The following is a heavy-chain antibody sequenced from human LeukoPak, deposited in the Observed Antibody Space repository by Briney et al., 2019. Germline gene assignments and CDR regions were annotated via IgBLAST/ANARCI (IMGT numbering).Heavy chain of an antibody. CDR3: AREKAELPEHSYYYYYYMDV. CDR2: IYYSGST. Sequence: PSETLSLTXTVSGGSISSSSYYWSWIRQPPGKGLEWIGSIYYSGSTYYNPSLKSRVTISVDTSKNQFSLKLSSVTAADTAVYYCAREKAELPEHSYYYYYYMDVWGKGTTVTVSS. V-gene: IGHV4-39*02. CDR1: GGSISSSSYY. D-gene: IGHD1-7*01. J-gene: IGHJ6*03.